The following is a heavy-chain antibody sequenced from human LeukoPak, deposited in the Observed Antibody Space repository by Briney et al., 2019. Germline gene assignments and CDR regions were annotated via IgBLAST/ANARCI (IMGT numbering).Heavy chain of an antibody. CDR2: IYYSGST. Sequence: SETLSLTCTVSGGSISSYYWSWIRQPPGNGLEWIGYIYYSGSTNYNPSLKSRVTISVDTSKNQFSLKLSSVTAADTAVYYCAYYEFWSGYYSYWGQGTLVTVSS. CDR3: AYYEFWSGYYSY. V-gene: IGHV4-59*08. D-gene: IGHD3-3*01. J-gene: IGHJ4*02. CDR1: GGSISSYY.